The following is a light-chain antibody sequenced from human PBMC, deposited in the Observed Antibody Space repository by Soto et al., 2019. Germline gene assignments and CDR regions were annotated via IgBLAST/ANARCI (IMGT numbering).Light chain of an antibody. CDR2: EVS. V-gene: IGLV2-14*01. Sequence: QSALTQPASVAGSPRQSITISCTGTSSDIGLYNYVSWYQQHPGKAPKLIIFEVSNRPSGVSNRFSGSKSGNTDSLTISGLQAEDEADYYCSSFTGSSTLVFGSGTKLTVL. CDR3: SSFTGSSTLV. CDR1: SSDIGLYNY. J-gene: IGLJ1*01.